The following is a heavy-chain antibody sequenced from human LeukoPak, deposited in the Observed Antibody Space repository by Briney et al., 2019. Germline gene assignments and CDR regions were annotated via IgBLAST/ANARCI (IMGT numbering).Heavy chain of an antibody. V-gene: IGHV3-13*04. CDR3: ARAYSSTWYDSPLDY. CDR2: IGTAGDT. D-gene: IGHD6-13*01. CDR1: GFTFSRYD. J-gene: IGHJ4*02. Sequence: GGSLRLSCAASGFTFSRYDMHWVRQATGKGLEWVSAIGTAGDTYYPGSVKGRFTISRENAKNSFYLQMNSLRAGDTAVYYCARAYSSTWYDSPLDYWGQGTLVTVSS.